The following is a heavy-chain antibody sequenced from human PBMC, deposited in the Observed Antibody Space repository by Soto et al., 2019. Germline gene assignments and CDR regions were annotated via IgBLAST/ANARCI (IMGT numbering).Heavy chain of an antibody. D-gene: IGHD2-21*02. CDR2: IIPIFGTA. CDR3: PSPPYCGGDCYSISRDFQH. V-gene: IGHV1-69*12. Sequence: QVQLVQSGAEVKKPGSSVKVSCKASVGTFSSYAISWVRQAPGQGLEWMGGIIPIFGTANYAQKFQGRVKITGDEDTSTADMELSSLRSEDTAVYYCPSPPYCGGDCYSISRDFQHWGQGTLVTVSS. J-gene: IGHJ1*01. CDR1: VGTFSSYA.